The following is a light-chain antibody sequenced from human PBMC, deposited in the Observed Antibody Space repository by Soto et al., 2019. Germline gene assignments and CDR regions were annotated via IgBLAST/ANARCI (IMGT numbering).Light chain of an antibody. Sequence: DIQMTQSPSSLSASEGDRVTITCRASQSISSYLNWYQQKPGKAPKLLIYAASSLQSGVPSRFSGSGSGTDFTLTISSLQPEDFATYYCQQSYSTPLTLGGGTKVEIK. V-gene: IGKV1-39*01. CDR1: QSISSY. CDR2: AAS. J-gene: IGKJ4*01. CDR3: QQSYSTPLT.